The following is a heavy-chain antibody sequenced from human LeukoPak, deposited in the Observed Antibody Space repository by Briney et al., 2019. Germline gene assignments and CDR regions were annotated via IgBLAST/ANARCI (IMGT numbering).Heavy chain of an antibody. CDR1: GGSFSGYY. V-gene: IGHV4-34*01. CDR2: INHSGST. D-gene: IGHD4-11*01. Sequence: PSETLSLTCAVYGGSFSGYYWSWIRQPPGKGLEWIGEINHSGSTNYNPSLKSRVTISVNTSKNQFSLKLSSVTAADTAVYYCARVRDDYSNYSDYYYYYMDVWGKGTTVTVSS. J-gene: IGHJ6*03. CDR3: ARVRDDYSNYSDYYYYYMDV.